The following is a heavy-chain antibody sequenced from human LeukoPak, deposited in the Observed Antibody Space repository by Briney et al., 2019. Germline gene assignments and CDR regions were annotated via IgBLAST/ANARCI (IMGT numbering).Heavy chain of an antibody. CDR1: GFTFSSYA. Sequence: HPGGSLRLSCAASGFTFSSYAMSWVRQAPGKGLEWVSAISGSGGSTYYADSVKGRFTISRDNSKNTLYLQMNSLRAEDTVVYYCATARSITGTTRFDPWGQGTLVTVSS. CDR2: ISGSGGST. V-gene: IGHV3-23*01. CDR3: ATARSITGTTRFDP. J-gene: IGHJ5*02. D-gene: IGHD1-7*01.